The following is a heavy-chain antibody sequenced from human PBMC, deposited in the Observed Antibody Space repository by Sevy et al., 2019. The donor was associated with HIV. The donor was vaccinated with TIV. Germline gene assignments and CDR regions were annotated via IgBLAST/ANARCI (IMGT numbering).Heavy chain of an antibody. CDR3: ARELGFYDSNGYYYDGAYGMDV. CDR2: IKQDGSEK. CDR1: GFTFSSYW. Sequence: GGSLRLSCAASGFTFSSYWMSWVRQAPGKGLEWVANIKQDGSEKYYVDSVKGRFTISRDNAKNSLYLQMNSLRAEDTAVYYCARELGFYDSNGYYYDGAYGMDVWGQGTTVTVSS. J-gene: IGHJ6*02. D-gene: IGHD3-22*01. V-gene: IGHV3-7*01.